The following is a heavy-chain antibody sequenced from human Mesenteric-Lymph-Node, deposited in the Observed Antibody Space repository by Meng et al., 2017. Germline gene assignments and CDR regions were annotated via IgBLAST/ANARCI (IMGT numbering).Heavy chain of an antibody. Sequence: GESLMISCAASGFTFSRYAMHWVRQAPGKGLEYVSAISSNGGSTYYTNSVKGRFTISRDNSKNTLYLQMGSLRAEDMAVYYCARENHVGLTWGDIDHWGQGILVTVSS. CDR3: ARENHVGLTWGDIDH. D-gene: IGHD1-26*01. V-gene: IGHV3-64*01. CDR1: GFTFSRYA. J-gene: IGHJ4*02. CDR2: ISSNGGST.